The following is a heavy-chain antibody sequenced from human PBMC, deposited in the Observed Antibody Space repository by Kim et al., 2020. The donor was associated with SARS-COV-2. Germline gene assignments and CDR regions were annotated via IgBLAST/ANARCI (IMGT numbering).Heavy chain of an antibody. J-gene: IGHJ4*01. CDR2: INHSGST. D-gene: IGHD6-19*01. V-gene: IGHV4-34*01. CDR3: ARASSGWYGEGYYFDY. Sequence: SETLSLTCAVYGGSFSGYYWSWIRQPPGKGLEWIGEINHSGSTNYNPSLKSRVTISVDTSKNQFSLKLSSVTAADTAVYYCARASSGWYGEGYYFDYWG. CDR1: GGSFSGYY.